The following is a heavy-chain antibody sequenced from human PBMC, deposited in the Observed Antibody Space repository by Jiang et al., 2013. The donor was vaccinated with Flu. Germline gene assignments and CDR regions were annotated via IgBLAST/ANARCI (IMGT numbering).Heavy chain of an antibody. CDR3: ARRSSGYDYWHFNL. CDR2: IYYIGEH. CDR1: GGSISSGGYY. V-gene: IGHV4-31*02. D-gene: IGHD5-12*01. Sequence: GGSISSGGYYWSWIRQHPGKGLEWIGYIYYIGEHLLQPVPQESSYPYQLDTSKNQXSLKLSSVTAADTAVYYCARRSSGYDYWHFNLWGRGHPGHCLL. J-gene: IGHJ2*01.